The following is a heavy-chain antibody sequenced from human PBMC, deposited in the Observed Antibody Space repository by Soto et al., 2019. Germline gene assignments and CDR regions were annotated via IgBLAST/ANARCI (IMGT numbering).Heavy chain of an antibody. D-gene: IGHD3-16*01. CDR1: GFTFSSYG. J-gene: IGHJ4*02. Sequence: QVQLVESGGGVVQPGRSLRLSCAASGFTFSSYGMHWVRQAPGKGLEWVAGISYDGSNKYYADSVKGRFTISRDNSKNTLYLQMNSLRAEDTAVYYCAKGGIRYYDYIWGSYRQGQFDYWGQGTLVTVSS. V-gene: IGHV3-30*18. CDR3: AKGGIRYYDYIWGSYRQGQFDY. CDR2: ISYDGSNK.